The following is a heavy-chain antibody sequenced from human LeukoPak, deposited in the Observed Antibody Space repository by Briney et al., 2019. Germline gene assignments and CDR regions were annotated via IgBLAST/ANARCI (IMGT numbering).Heavy chain of an antibody. V-gene: IGHV1-69*13. CDR1: GGTFNTYA. J-gene: IGHJ6*02. CDR3: AREKWEPPYYYFGLDV. Sequence: SVKVSCKASGGTFNTYAITWVRQAPGHGLEWMGGIIPFFGAPNYAQKFQGRVTLIADESTSTAYMELSSLTSEDMAVYYCAREKWEPPYYYFGLDVWGQGTTVTVSS. CDR2: IIPFFGAP. D-gene: IGHD1-26*01.